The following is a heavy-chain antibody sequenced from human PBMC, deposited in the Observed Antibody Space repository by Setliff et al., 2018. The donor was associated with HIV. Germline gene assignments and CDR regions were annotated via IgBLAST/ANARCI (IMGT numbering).Heavy chain of an antibody. J-gene: IGHJ4*02. D-gene: IGHD6-19*01. CDR1: GGSINSYY. CDR2: IYGSGTT. V-gene: IGHV4-59*01. Sequence: PSETLSLTCAVSGGSINSYYWSWIRQPRGMGLEWIGNIYGSGTTKYNPSLRSRVTISVDKSKNQLSLSLDSVTAADTGVYYCATDPKGDGWAYFDSWGQGTLVTVSS. CDR3: ATDPKGDGWAYFDS.